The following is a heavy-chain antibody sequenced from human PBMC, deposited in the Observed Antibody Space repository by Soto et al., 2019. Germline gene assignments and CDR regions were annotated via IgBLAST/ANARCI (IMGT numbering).Heavy chain of an antibody. V-gene: IGHV3-30-3*01. CDR2: ISSDGSNK. CDR3: GRAAREATFGGDAFDI. D-gene: IGHD3-16*01. Sequence: QVQLVQSGAGVVQPGRSLRLSCAASGFTFSSYAMHWVRQAPGKGLEWVAVISSDGSNKYYADYVKGRFTISGDNSRNTLYLQMRDLRAEDTAVYYCGRAAREATFGGDAFDIWGQGTMVTVSS. CDR1: GFTFSSYA. J-gene: IGHJ3*02.